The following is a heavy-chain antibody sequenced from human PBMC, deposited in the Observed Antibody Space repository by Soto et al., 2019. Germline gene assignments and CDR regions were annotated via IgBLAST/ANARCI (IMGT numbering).Heavy chain of an antibody. CDR1: GFTVRDYA. V-gene: IGHV3-23*01. CDR2: ITGGGGST. J-gene: IGHJ3*01. D-gene: IGHD2-8*02. CDR3: AAWSSSR. Sequence: EVQLLESGGGLVQPGGSLRLSCEASGFTVRDYAMSWVRKAPGKGPEWVSSITGGGGSTYYADSVKGRFTISRDNSKNTLDLQMNSLRVEDTAVYYCAAWSSSRWGQGTMVTVSS.